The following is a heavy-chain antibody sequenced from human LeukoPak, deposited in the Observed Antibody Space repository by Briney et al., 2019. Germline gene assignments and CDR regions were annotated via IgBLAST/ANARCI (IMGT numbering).Heavy chain of an antibody. Sequence: PGGSLRLSCAASGFTFSSYEMNWVRQAPGTGLEWVAYITSSGGTVFYADPVKGRFTISRDNAKNSLYLQMNSLRVEDAAVYYCARDHGVRGIYYYYDMDVWGQGTTVTVSS. J-gene: IGHJ6*02. CDR1: GFTFSSYE. CDR2: ITSSGGTV. CDR3: ARDHGVRGIYYYYDMDV. D-gene: IGHD3-10*01. V-gene: IGHV3-48*03.